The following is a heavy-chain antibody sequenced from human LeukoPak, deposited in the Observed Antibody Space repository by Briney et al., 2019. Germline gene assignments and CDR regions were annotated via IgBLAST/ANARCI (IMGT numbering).Heavy chain of an antibody. CDR2: INHSGST. V-gene: IGHV4-34*01. CDR1: GGSFSGYY. D-gene: IGHD3-9*01. J-gene: IGHJ4*02. Sequence: SETLSLTCAVYGGSFSGYYWSWIRQPPGKGLEWIGEINHSGSTNYNPSLKSRVTISVDTSKNQFSLKLSSVTAADTAVYYCARDHTPYFDWLLMSNKYFDYWGQGTLVTVSS. CDR3: ARDHTPYFDWLLMSNKYFDY.